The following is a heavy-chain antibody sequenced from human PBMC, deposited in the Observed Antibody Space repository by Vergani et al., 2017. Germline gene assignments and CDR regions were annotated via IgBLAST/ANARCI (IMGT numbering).Heavy chain of an antibody. D-gene: IGHD5-12*01. CDR1: GFTFSSYS. CDR3: ARVRNSGYDFLKPFDY. Sequence: VQLVESGGGLVQPGGSLRLSCAASGFTFSSYSMNWVRQAPGKGLEWVSYISSSSSTIYYADSVKGRFTISRDNAKNSLYLQMNSLRAEDTAVYYCARVRNSGYDFLKPFDYWGQGTLVTVSS. V-gene: IGHV3-48*01. J-gene: IGHJ4*02. CDR2: ISSSSSTI.